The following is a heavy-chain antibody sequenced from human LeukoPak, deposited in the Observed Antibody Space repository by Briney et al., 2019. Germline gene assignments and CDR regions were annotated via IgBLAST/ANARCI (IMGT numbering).Heavy chain of an antibody. J-gene: IGHJ4*02. CDR1: GGSISSYY. CDR3: ARECSGGSCYFDY. D-gene: IGHD2-15*01. Sequence: PETLSPTCTVSGGSISSYYWSWIRQPSGKGLEWIGYIYYSGSTNYNPSLKSRVTISVDTSKNQFSLKLSSVTAADTAVYYCARECSGGSCYFDYWGQGTLVTVSS. CDR2: IYYSGST. V-gene: IGHV4-59*01.